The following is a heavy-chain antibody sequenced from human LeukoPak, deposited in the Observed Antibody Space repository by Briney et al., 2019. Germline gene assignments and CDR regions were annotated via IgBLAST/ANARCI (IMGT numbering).Heavy chain of an antibody. D-gene: IGHD6-19*01. J-gene: IGHJ4*02. V-gene: IGHV3-30-3*01. CDR1: GFTFSSYA. CDR3: ARDDSSGPKSYYFDY. Sequence: RRSLRLSCAAPGFTFSSYAMHWVRQAPGKGLEWVAVISYDGSNKYYADSVKGRFTISRDNSKNTLYLQMNSLRAEDTAVYYCARDDSSGPKSYYFDYWGQGTLVTVSS. CDR2: ISYDGSNK.